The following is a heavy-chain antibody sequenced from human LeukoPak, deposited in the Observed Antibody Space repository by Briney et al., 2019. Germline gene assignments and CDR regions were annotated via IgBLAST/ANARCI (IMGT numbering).Heavy chain of an antibody. CDR1: GFTFDDYA. D-gene: IGHD1-1*01. V-gene: IGHV3-9*01. CDR3: VKDQTGSTGSWFDP. Sequence: PGRSLRLSCVGSGFTFDDYAMHWVRQVPGKGLEWVSGINWNSDDMGYADSVKGRFTISRDNAKNSLFLQVNSLRVEDTAFYYCVKDQTGSTGSWFDPWGQGTLVTVSS. J-gene: IGHJ5*02. CDR2: INWNSDDM.